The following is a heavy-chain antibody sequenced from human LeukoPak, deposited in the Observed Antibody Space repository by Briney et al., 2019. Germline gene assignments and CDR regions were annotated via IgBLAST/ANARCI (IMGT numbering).Heavy chain of an antibody. Sequence: SETLSLTCTVSGGSISSGSYYCTWIRQPAGKGLEWIGRIYTSGGTNYNPSLKSRVTISVDTSKNQFSLKLASVTAADTALYYCARILLGYCNSTSCPPESWGQGTLVTVSS. CDR3: ARILLGYCNSTSCPPES. J-gene: IGHJ4*02. CDR2: IYTSGGT. CDR1: GGSISSGSYY. V-gene: IGHV4-61*02. D-gene: IGHD2-2*01.